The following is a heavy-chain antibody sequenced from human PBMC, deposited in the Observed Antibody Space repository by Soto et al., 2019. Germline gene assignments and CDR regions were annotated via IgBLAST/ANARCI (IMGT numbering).Heavy chain of an antibody. J-gene: IGHJ3*02. CDR3: ARSRGDTATFSWAFDI. CDR2: IYYSGST. CDR1: GGSISSGGYY. Sequence: SETLSLTCTVSGGSISSGGYYWSWIRQHPGKGLEWIGYIYYSGSTYYNPSLKSRVTISVDTSKNQFSLELSSVTAADTAVYYCARSRGDTATFSWAFDIWGQGTRVTVSS. V-gene: IGHV4-31*03. D-gene: IGHD5-18*01.